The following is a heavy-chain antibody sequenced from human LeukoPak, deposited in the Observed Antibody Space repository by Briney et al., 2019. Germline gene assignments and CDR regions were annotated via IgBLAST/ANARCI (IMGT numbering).Heavy chain of an antibody. CDR3: ARDPYSGNYGAYYYYYMDV. Sequence: PGGSLRLSCTASGFTFNSYNMNWVRQAPGKGLEWVSCITSSSSYKYYADSVRGRFTISRDNAKNSLYLQMNSLRPEDTAVYYCARDPYSGNYGAYYYYYMDVWGKGTTVTISS. CDR1: GFTFNSYN. J-gene: IGHJ6*03. D-gene: IGHD1-26*01. CDR2: ITSSSSYK. V-gene: IGHV3-21*01.